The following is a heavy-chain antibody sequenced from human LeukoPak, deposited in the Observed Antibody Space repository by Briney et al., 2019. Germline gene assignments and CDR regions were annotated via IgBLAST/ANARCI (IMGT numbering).Heavy chain of an antibody. CDR1: GGSISSGSYY. J-gene: IGHJ3*01. V-gene: IGHV4-39*01. CDR2: VYYSGRT. CDR3: ARHGPVVTATDAFDL. D-gene: IGHD2-21*02. Sequence: PSETLSLTCTVSGGSISSGSYYCAWIRQPPGRGLEWIGSVYYSGRTDYNPSLKSRVTISVDTSKNQLSLSLNSVTAADTAVYYCARHGPVVTATDAFDLWGQGTMVTVSS.